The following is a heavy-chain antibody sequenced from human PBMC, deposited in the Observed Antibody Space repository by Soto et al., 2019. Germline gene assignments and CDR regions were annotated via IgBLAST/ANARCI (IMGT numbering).Heavy chain of an antibody. CDR3: AREGGYFDSSGSGVYHYYGVDV. V-gene: IGHV4-4*07. CDR1: GGPISPYY. D-gene: IGHD3-22*01. Sequence: PSETLAVTCTVSGGPISPYYWSWIRHPAGKGLEWIGRIYYTGSTNYNPPLKSRVSMSLDTARNQISLKVKSVTAADTAVYYCAREGGYFDSSGSGVYHYYGVDVWGRGTTVTVSS. CDR2: IYYTGST. J-gene: IGHJ6*02.